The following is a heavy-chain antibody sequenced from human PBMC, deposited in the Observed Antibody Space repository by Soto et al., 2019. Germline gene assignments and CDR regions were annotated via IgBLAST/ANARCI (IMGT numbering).Heavy chain of an antibody. CDR2: ISGSGGST. CDR1: GFTFSSYA. CDR3: AKAIIITMVSRD. Sequence: EVQLLESGGGLVQPGGSLRLSCAASGFTFSSYAMSWVRQAPGKGLEWVSAISGSGGSTYYADSVKGRFTISRDNYKNSLYLQMNSLRAEDTAVYYCAKAIIITMVSRDWGQGTLVTVSS. J-gene: IGHJ4*02. D-gene: IGHD3-10*01. V-gene: IGHV3-23*01.